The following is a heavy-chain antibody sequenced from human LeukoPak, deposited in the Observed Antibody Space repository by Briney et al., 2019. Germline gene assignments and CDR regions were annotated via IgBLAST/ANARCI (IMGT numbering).Heavy chain of an antibody. CDR2: ISGSGGST. D-gene: IGHD4-17*01. V-gene: IGHV3-23*01. Sequence: GGSLRLSCAASGFTFSSYAMNWVRQAPGKGLQWVSVISGSGGSTYYADSVKGRFTISRDNSKNTLYLQMKNLRAEDTAVYYCAKPLKGFTVTTLSAFDYWGQGSLVTVSS. CDR3: AKPLKGFTVTTLSAFDY. J-gene: IGHJ4*02. CDR1: GFTFSSYA.